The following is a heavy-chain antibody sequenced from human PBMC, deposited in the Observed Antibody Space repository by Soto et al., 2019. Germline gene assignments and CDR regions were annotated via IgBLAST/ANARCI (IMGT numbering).Heavy chain of an antibody. CDR1: GYNFTNYG. CDR3: ARGKAERGSGKNYYSYYLDV. D-gene: IGHD3-10*01. Sequence: QVQLVQSGAEVKKPGASVKVSCKASGYNFTNYGISWVRQAPGQGLEWMGWISADNGNTHYAQKLQGRVTMTTDTSTSTAYTELRSLRSDDTAVYYCARGKAERGSGKNYYSYYLDVWGKGTTVTVSS. CDR2: ISADNGNT. J-gene: IGHJ6*03. V-gene: IGHV1-18*01.